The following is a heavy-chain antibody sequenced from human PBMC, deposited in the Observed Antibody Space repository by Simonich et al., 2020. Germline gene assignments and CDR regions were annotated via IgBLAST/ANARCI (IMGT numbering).Heavy chain of an antibody. CDR1: GYTFTSCG. V-gene: IGHV1-18*01. CDR2: ISTYNGNT. Sequence: QVQLVQSGAEVKKPGASVKVSCKASGYTFTSCGISWVRQTPGQGLEWRGWISTYNGNTNYEQKLQGRVTMTTDTSTRTAYMERRSLRSDDTAVYYCARDQGGRAAAATDYWGQGTLVTVSS. CDR3: ARDQGGRAAAATDY. J-gene: IGHJ4*02. D-gene: IGHD6-13*01.